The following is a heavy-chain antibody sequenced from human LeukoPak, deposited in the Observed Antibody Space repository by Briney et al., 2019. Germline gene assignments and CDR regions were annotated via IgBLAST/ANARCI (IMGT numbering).Heavy chain of an antibody. Sequence: SETLSLTCTVSGGSISSSYWSWIRQPPGKGLECIGLTYYSGSTNYNPSLKSRVTISVATSKIQFSLKLSSVTAADTAVYYCARVATTQDYYYYYMDVWGKGTTVTVSS. CDR1: GGSISSSY. CDR2: TYYSGST. CDR3: ARVATTQDYYYYYMDV. V-gene: IGHV4-59*01. D-gene: IGHD5-24*01. J-gene: IGHJ6*03.